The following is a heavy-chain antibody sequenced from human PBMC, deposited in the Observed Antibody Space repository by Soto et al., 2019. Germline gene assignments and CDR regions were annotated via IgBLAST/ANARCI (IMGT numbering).Heavy chain of an antibody. V-gene: IGHV4-39*01. CDR3: ARTSRRYCSGGSCSHPSRWFDP. J-gene: IGHJ5*02. D-gene: IGHD2-15*01. CDR2: IYYSGST. CDR1: GGSISSSSYY. Sequence: SETLSLTCTVSGGSISSSSYYWGWIRQPPGKGLEWIGSIYYSGSTYYNPSLKSRVTISVDTSKNQFSLKLSSVTAADTAVYYFARTSRRYCSGGSCSHPSRWFDPWGQGTLVTVSS.